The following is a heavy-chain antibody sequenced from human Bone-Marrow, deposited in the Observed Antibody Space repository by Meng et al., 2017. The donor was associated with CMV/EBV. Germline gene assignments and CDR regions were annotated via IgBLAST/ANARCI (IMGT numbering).Heavy chain of an antibody. CDR2: IIPIFGTA. J-gene: IGHJ4*02. CDR3: ASCSDTTITAMAKYYFDY. CDR1: GGTFSSYA. D-gene: IGHD5-18*01. Sequence: SVKVSCKASGGTFSSYAISWVRQAPGQGLEWMGGIIPIFGTANYAQKFQGRVTITTDESTSTAYMELSSLRSEDTAVYYCASCSDTTITAMAKYYFDYWGQGTLVTVSS. V-gene: IGHV1-69*05.